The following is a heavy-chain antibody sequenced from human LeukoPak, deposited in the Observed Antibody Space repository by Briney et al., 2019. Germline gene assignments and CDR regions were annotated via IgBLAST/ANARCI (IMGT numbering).Heavy chain of an antibody. V-gene: IGHV3-30-3*01. CDR2: ISYDGSNK. Sequence: PGGSLRLSCAASGFTFSSYAMHWVRQAPVKGLEWVAVISYDGSNKYYADSVKGRFTISRDNSKNTLYLQMNSLRAEDTAVYYCARDPSGGSYWGGFDYWGQGTLVTVSS. CDR3: ARDPSGGSYWGGFDY. D-gene: IGHD1-26*01. CDR1: GFTFSSYA. J-gene: IGHJ4*02.